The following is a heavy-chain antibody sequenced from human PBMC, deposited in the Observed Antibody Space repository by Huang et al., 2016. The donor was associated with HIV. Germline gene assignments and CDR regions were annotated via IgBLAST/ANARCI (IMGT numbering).Heavy chain of an antibody. J-gene: IGHJ4*02. D-gene: IGHD3-3*01. V-gene: IGHV3-23*01. Sequence: EVQLLESGGTLVQPGGSMRLSCAASGFSFRNYGMPWVRQAPRKGREWYSTISGSGGTTHYADSLIGRYTSSRDNSNKTLYLHMSSRRAEDTAICYCAEEQRTIFGVAIGFFDYWGQGTLVTVSS. CDR3: AEEQRTIFGVAIGFFDY. CDR1: GFSFRNYG. CDR2: ISGSGGTT.